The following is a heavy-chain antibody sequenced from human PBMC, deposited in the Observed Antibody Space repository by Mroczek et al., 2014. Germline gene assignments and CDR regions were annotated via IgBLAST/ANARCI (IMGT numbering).Heavy chain of an antibody. J-gene: IGHJ6*02. CDR3: ARLKPIGSSSLYYYGMDV. V-gene: IGHV4-59*01. CDR2: IYYSGST. CDR1: GGSISSYY. D-gene: IGHD6-13*01. Sequence: QVQLQQSGPGLVKPSETLSLTCTVSGGSISSYYWSWIRQPPGKGLEWIGYIYYSGSTNYNPSLKSRVTISVDTSKNQFSLKLSSVTAADTAVYYCARLKPIGSSSLYYYGMDVWGQGTDGHRLL.